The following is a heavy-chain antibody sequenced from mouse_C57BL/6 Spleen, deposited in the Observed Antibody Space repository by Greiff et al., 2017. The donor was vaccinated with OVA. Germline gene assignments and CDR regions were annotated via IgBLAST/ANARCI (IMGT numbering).Heavy chain of an antibody. CDR2: IDPSDSET. J-gene: IGHJ2*01. CDR1: GYTFTSYW. D-gene: IGHD2-3*01. V-gene: IGHV1-52*01. CDR3: ARWLLPWYYVDY. Sequence: QVQLKQPGAELVRPGSSAKLSCKASGYTFTSYWMHWVKQRPIQGLEWIGNIDPSDSETHYNQKFKDKATLTVDKSSSTAYMQLSSLTSEDSAVYYCARWLLPWYYVDYWGQGTTLTVSS.